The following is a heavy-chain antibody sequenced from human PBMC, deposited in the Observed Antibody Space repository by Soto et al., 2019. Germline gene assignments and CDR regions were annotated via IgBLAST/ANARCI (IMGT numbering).Heavy chain of an antibody. V-gene: IGHV3-72*01. D-gene: IGHD6-19*01. Sequence: EVQLVESGGGLVQPEGSLRLSCAASGFTFSDHYMDWVRQAPGKGLEWVGRIRNKANSDTTEYAASVKGRFTISRDDSKNSLYLQMNSLKTEDTAVYYCARSGTSSVWTWFGADYWGQGTLVTVSS. CDR2: IRNKANSDTT. CDR3: ARSGTSSVWTWFGADY. J-gene: IGHJ4*02. CDR1: GFTFSDHY.